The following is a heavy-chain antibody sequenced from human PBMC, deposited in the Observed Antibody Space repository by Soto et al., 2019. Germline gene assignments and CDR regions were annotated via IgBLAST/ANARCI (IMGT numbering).Heavy chain of an antibody. J-gene: IGHJ3*02. D-gene: IGHD3-22*01. CDR3: ARDPSRVYYYDSSVSDAFDI. CDR2: IIPIFGTA. V-gene: IGHV1-69*13. CDR1: GGTFSSYA. Sequence: GASVKVSCKASGGTFSSYAISWVRQAPGQGLEWMGGIIPIFGTANYAQKFQGRVTITADESTSTAYMELSSLRSEDTAVYYCARDPSRVYYYDSSVSDAFDIWGQGTMVTVSS.